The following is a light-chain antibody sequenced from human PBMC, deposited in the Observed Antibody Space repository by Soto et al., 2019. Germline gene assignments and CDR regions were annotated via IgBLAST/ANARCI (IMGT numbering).Light chain of an antibody. CDR1: SSDVWGYNY. J-gene: IGLJ1*01. CDR3: SSYTSSNTYV. V-gene: IGLV2-14*01. Sequence: QSVLTQPASVSGSPGQSITVSCTGTSSDVWGYNYVSWYQQHPGKVPQLMIYDVSNRPSGVSNRFSGSKSGNTASLTISGLQAEDEADYYCSSYTSSNTYVFGTGTKVTIL. CDR2: DVS.